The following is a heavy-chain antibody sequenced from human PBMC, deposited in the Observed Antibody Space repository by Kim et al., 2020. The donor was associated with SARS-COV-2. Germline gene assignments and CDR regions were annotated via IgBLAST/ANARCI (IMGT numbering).Heavy chain of an antibody. CDR1: GGSVSSGSYY. D-gene: IGHD3-9*01. V-gene: IGHV4-61*01. J-gene: IGHJ6*02. Sequence: SETLSLTCTVSGGSVSSGSYYWSWIRQPPGKGLEWIGYIYYSGSTNYNPSLKSRVTISVDTSKNQFSLKLSSVTAADTAVDYCARDAAYDILTGYYPPSGLGVGDQGTSITVSS. CDR2: IYYSGST. CDR3: ARDAAYDILTGYYPPSGLGV.